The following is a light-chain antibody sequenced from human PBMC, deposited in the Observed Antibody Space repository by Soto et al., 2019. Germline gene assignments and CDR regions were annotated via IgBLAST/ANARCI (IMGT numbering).Light chain of an antibody. CDR3: HQRQSLPRT. CDR1: QYINST. V-gene: IGKV3-11*01. Sequence: ILETQSPGSLPASPGARVTLARRASQYINSTLAWYQHSPSQAPRLLIYQTSIRAAGIPARFSASGSGTDFTLTISDVQPEDFALYYCHQRQSLPRTFGQGTKVDIK. J-gene: IGKJ1*01. CDR2: QTS.